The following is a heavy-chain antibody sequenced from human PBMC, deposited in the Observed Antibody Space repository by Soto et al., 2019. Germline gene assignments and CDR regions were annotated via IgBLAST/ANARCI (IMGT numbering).Heavy chain of an antibody. J-gene: IGHJ3*02. CDR1: GGSISSYY. CDR2: IYYSGST. CDR3: ARRYGKNAFDI. Sequence: SEPLSLTCTVSGGSISSYYWSWIRQPPGKGLEWIGYIYYSGSTNYNPSLKSRVTISVDTSKNQFSLKLSSVTAADTAVYYCARRYGKNAFDIWGQGTMVTVSS. D-gene: IGHD5-18*01. V-gene: IGHV4-59*01.